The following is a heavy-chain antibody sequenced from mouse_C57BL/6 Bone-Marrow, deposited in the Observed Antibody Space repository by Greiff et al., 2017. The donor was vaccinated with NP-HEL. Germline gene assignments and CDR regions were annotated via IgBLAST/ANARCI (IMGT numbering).Heavy chain of an antibody. Sequence: VQLQQSGAELVRPGASVKMSCKASGYTFTSYSMHWVKQRPGQGLEWIGNINPSSGYTKYNQKFKDKATLTADKSSSTAYMQLSSLTSEDSAVYYCARSGGNAYAMDYWGQGTSVTVAS. J-gene: IGHJ4*01. V-gene: IGHV1-4*01. CDR2: INPSSGYT. CDR3: ARSGGNAYAMDY. D-gene: IGHD2-1*01. CDR1: GYTFTSYS.